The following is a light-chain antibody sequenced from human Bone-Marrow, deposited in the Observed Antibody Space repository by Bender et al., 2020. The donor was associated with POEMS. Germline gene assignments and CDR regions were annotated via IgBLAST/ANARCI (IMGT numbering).Light chain of an antibody. V-gene: IGLV2-8*01. Sequence: QSALTQPPSASGSPGQSVTISCTGTSSDVGAYNYVSWYQQHPGKAPKLLIYAVNKRPSGVPDRFSGSKSGTSASLAITGLQAEDEADYHCQSYDSSLSGLWVFGGGTKLTVL. J-gene: IGLJ3*02. CDR1: SSDVGAYNY. CDR3: QSYDSSLSGLWV. CDR2: AVN.